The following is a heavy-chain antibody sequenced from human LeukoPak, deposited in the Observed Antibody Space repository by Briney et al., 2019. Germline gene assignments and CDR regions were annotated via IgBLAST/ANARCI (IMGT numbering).Heavy chain of an antibody. J-gene: IGHJ4*02. CDR1: GFTFSSYG. V-gene: IGHV3-33*01. CDR2: IWYDGSNK. CDR3: ARSGITIFGVADY. Sequence: PGGSLRLSCAASGFTFSSYGMHWVRQAPGKGLVWVAVIWYDGSNKYYADSVKGRFTISRDNSKNTLYLQMNSLRAEDTAVYYCARSGITIFGVADYWGQGTLVTVSS. D-gene: IGHD3-3*01.